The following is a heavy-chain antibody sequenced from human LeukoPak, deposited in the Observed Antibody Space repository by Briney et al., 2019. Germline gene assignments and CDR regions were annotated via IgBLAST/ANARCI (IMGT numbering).Heavy chain of an antibody. V-gene: IGHV1-69*04. CDR2: IIPVLNIT. D-gene: IGHD5-18*01. Sequence: SVKVSCKASGYTFISYGISWVRQAPGQGLEWMGRIIPVLNITTYAQKFQGRVTITADTSTSTVYMELSSLRSEETAVYYCAKDQGLTAPPPYGLDVWGQGTTVIVTS. CDR1: GYTFISYG. J-gene: IGHJ6*02. CDR3: AKDQGLTAPPPYGLDV.